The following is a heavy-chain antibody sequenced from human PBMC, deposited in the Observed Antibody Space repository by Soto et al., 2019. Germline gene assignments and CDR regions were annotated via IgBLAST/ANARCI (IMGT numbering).Heavy chain of an antibody. CDR2: ISSSSGTI. D-gene: IGHD3-10*01. V-gene: IGHV3-48*01. CDR1: GFSLRSYS. J-gene: IGHJ4*02. CDR3: ARDGPTPYYYGSGTALDY. Sequence: GGSMRLSCVAAGFSLRSYSMNWVRKNTGKGLEWISYISSSSGTINYADSVKGRFTISRDNSKNTLYLQMNSLRAEDTAVYYCARDGPTPYYYGSGTALDYWGQGTLVTVSS.